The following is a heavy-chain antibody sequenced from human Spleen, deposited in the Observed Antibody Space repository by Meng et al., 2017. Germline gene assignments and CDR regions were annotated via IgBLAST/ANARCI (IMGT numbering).Heavy chain of an antibody. D-gene: IGHD2-2*01. CDR1: GYTFISYY. J-gene: IGHJ4*02. CDR3: ARKAGNCISTTCYSLDY. CDR2: INAVFGTT. Sequence: SVKVSCKASGYTFISYYIHWVRQAPGQGLEWMGGINAVFGTTNYAQKFQDRVTITSDESTSTVYMELTRLTSEDTAVYFCARKAGNCISTTCYSLDYWGQGTLVTVSS. V-gene: IGHV1-69*13.